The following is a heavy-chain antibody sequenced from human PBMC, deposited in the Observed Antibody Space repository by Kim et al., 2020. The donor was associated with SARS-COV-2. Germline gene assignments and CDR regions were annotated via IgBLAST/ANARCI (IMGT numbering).Heavy chain of an antibody. CDR3: AKDPSLPLYSSYYYYYGMDV. CDR1: GFTFSSYA. D-gene: IGHD1-26*01. Sequence: GGSLRLSCAASGFTFSSYAMSWVRQAPGKGLEWVSAISGSGGSTYYADSVKGRFTISRDNSKNTLYLQMNSLRAEDTAVYYCAKDPSLPLYSSYYYYYGMDVWGQGTTVTVSS. J-gene: IGHJ6*02. V-gene: IGHV3-23*01. CDR2: ISGSGGST.